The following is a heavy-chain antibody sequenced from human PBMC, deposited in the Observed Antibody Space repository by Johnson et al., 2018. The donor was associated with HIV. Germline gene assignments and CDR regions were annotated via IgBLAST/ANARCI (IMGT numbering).Heavy chain of an antibody. D-gene: IGHD6-13*01. CDR1: GFSFSDFS. Sequence: QVQLVESGGGVVQPGRSLRLSCAASGFSFSDFSMHWVRQAPGKGLEWVTVISNDGSNKLYADSVKGRFTISRDNSKNTLYLQMNSLRAEDTAVYYGARELGYSSSNDAFDSWGQGTMVTVSS. CDR3: ARELGYSSSNDAFDS. CDR2: ISNDGSNK. J-gene: IGHJ3*02. V-gene: IGHV3-30*01.